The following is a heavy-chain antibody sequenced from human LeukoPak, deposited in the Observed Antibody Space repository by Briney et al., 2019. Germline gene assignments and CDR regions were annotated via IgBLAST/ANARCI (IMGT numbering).Heavy chain of an antibody. Sequence: SGGSLRLSCAASGFTFDDYAMHWVRQAPGKGLEWVSGISWNSGSIGYADSVKGRFTISRDNAKNSLYLQMNSLRAEDTALYYCAKDNGIIVATFFDYWGQGTLVTVSS. J-gene: IGHJ4*02. CDR2: ISWNSGSI. CDR1: GFTFDDYA. V-gene: IGHV3-9*01. D-gene: IGHD5-12*01. CDR3: AKDNGIIVATFFDY.